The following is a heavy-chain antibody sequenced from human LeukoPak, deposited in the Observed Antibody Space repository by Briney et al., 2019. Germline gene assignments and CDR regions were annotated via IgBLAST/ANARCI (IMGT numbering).Heavy chain of an antibody. Sequence: PGGSLRLXCAASGFTFSSYWMHWVRRAPGKGLVWVSRINSDGSSTSYADSVKGRFTISRDNAKNTLYLQMNSLRAEDTAVYYCAKDADVLRFLEWSYLLYWGQGTLVTVSS. CDR2: INSDGSST. D-gene: IGHD3-3*01. V-gene: IGHV3-74*01. CDR1: GFTFSSYW. CDR3: AKDADVLRFLEWSYLLY. J-gene: IGHJ4*02.